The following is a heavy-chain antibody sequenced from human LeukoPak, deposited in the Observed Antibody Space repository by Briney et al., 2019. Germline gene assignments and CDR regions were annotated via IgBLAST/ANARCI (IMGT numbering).Heavy chain of an antibody. CDR1: GGSISSYY. D-gene: IGHD3-22*01. CDR3: ARGFYYDSVPFDY. V-gene: IGHV4-59*01. J-gene: IGHJ4*02. CDR2: IYYSGST. Sequence: DTLSLTCTVSGGSISSYYWSWIRQPPGKGLEWIGYIYYSGSTNYNPSLKSRVTISVDTSKNQFSLKLSSVTAADTAVYYCARGFYYDSVPFDYWGQGTLVTVSS.